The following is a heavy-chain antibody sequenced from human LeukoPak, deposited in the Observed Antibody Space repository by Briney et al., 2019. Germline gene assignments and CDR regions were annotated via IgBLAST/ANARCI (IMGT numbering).Heavy chain of an antibody. CDR2: INHSGST. Sequence: SETLSLTCAVYGGPFSGHYWTWIRQPQPPGTGLQWIGEINHSGSTNYNPSLKSRVTISVDTSKNQFSLKLSSVTAADTAVYYCARSISEAYYFDYWGQGTLVTVSS. J-gene: IGHJ4*02. CDR1: GGPFSGHY. V-gene: IGHV4-34*01. D-gene: IGHD3-3*02. CDR3: ARSISEAYYFDY.